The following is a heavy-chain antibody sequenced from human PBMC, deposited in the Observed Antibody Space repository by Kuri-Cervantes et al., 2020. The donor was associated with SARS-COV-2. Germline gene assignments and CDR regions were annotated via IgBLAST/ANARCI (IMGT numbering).Heavy chain of an antibody. V-gene: IGHV1-18*01. Sequence: ASVKVSCKASGYTFTSYGISWVRQAPGQGLEWMGWISAYNGNTNYAQKLQGRVTMTTDTSTSTAYMELGGLRSDDTAVYYCARGPGSYHIWYYFDYWGQGTLGTVSS. J-gene: IGHJ4*02. CDR2: ISAYNGNT. CDR3: ARGPGSYHIWYYFDY. CDR1: GYTFTSYG. D-gene: IGHD1-26*01.